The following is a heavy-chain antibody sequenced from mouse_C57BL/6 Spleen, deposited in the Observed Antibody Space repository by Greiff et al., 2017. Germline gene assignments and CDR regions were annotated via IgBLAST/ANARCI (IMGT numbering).Heavy chain of an antibody. CDR3: ERRTLSYCGSSYWDFDV. Sequence: VQLQQSGAELARPGASVKLSCKASGYTFTSYGISWVKQRPGQGLEWIGEIYPRSGNTYYNEKFKGKATLTADKSSSTAYMELRSLTSEDSAVYFCERRTLSYCGSSYWDFDVWGTGTTVTVSS. J-gene: IGHJ1*03. V-gene: IGHV1-81*01. D-gene: IGHD1-1*01. CDR2: IYPRSGNT. CDR1: GYTFTSYG.